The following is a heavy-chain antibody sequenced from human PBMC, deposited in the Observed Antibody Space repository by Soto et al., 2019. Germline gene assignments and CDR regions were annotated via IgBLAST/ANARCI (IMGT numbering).Heavy chain of an antibody. V-gene: IGHV1-18*04. CDR3: AIAPRSSGSWYVVY. J-gene: IGHJ4*02. D-gene: IGHD6-13*01. CDR2: ISGYNGNT. Sequence: QVQLVQSGAEVKKPGASVKVSCKASGYTFTSYGISWVRQAPGQGLEWMGWISGYNGNTNYAQNLQGRVTMTTDTSTSTVYMEMRSLRSNDTAIYYCAIAPRSSGSWYVVYWGQGTLVTVSS. CDR1: GYTFTSYG.